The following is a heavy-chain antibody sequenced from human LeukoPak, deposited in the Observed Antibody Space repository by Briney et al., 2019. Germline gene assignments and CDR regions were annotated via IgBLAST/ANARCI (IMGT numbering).Heavy chain of an antibody. Sequence: PSETLSLTCTVSGGSISSYYWSWIRQPAGKGLEWIGRIYTSGSTNYNPSLKSRVTMSVDTSKNQFSLKLSSVTAADTAVYYCARAPRMYSSSWYVSYYYGMDVWGQGTTVTVSS. CDR2: IYTSGST. V-gene: IGHV4-4*07. D-gene: IGHD6-13*01. CDR3: ARAPRMYSSSWYVSYYYGMDV. J-gene: IGHJ6*02. CDR1: GGSISSYY.